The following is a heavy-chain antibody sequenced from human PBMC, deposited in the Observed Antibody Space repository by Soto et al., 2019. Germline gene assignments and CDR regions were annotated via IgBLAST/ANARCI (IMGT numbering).Heavy chain of an antibody. J-gene: IGHJ4*02. Sequence: EVQLVESGGGLVQPGGSLRLSCAASGFTFSSYSMNWVRQAPGKGLEWVSYISSSSSTIYYADSVKGRFTISRDNAKNSLYLQMNSPRAEDTAVYYCARSTKLRYDILTGSFDYWGQGTLVTVSS. D-gene: IGHD3-9*01. CDR1: GFTFSSYS. V-gene: IGHV3-48*01. CDR3: ARSTKLRYDILTGSFDY. CDR2: ISSSSSTI.